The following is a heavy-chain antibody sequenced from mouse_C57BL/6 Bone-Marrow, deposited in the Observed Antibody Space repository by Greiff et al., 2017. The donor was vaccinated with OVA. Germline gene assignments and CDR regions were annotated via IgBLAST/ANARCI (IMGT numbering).Heavy chain of an antibody. CDR2: ISDGGSYT. V-gene: IGHV5-4*01. D-gene: IGHD2-3*01. J-gene: IGHJ2*01. Sequence: EVKLVESGGGLVQPGESLKLSCESTEYEFPSHDMSWVRQTPEKRLEWVATISDGGSYTYYPDNVKGRFTISRDNAKNNLYLQMSHLKSEDTAMYYCAREMGPGDYWGQGTTLTVSS. CDR1: EYEFPSHD. CDR3: AREMGPGDY.